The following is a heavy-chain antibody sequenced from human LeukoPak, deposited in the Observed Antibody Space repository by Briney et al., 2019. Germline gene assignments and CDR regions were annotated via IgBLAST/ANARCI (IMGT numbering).Heavy chain of an antibody. J-gene: IGHJ6*04. CDR1: GGSISSYY. CDR3: ARHKGGHIVVVTAIPPGLAGLLDI. CDR2: IYYSGST. V-gene: IGHV4-59*08. Sequence: SETLSLTCTVSGGSISSYYWSWIRQPPGKGLEWIGYIYYSGSTDYNPSLKSRVTISVDTSKNQFSLKLSSVTAADTAVYYCARHKGGHIVVVTAIPPGLAGLLDIRGKGTTVTISS. D-gene: IGHD2-21*02.